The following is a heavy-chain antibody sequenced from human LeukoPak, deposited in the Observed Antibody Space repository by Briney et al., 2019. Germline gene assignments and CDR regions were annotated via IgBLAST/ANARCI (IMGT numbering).Heavy chain of an antibody. Sequence: SETLSLTCTVSGGSISSYYWSWIRQPPGKGLEWIGYIYYSGSTNYNPSLKSRVTISVDTSKNQCSLKLSSVTAADTAVYYCARVDYDILTGYSLDAFDIWGQGTMVTVSS. D-gene: IGHD3-9*01. J-gene: IGHJ3*02. CDR3: ARVDYDILTGYSLDAFDI. CDR1: GGSISSYY. V-gene: IGHV4-59*01. CDR2: IYYSGST.